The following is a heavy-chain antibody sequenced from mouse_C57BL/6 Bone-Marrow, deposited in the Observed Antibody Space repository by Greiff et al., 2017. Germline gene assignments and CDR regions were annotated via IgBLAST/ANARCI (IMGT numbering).Heavy chain of an antibody. Sequence: DVHLVESGGDLVKPGGSLKLSCAASGFTFSSYGMSWVRQTPDKRLEWVATISSGGSYHYYPDSVKGRFTISRDNAKNTLYLQMSSLRSEDTAMYYCARLFQFAYWGQGTLVTVSA. CDR2: ISSGGSYH. CDR1: GFTFSSYG. V-gene: IGHV5-6*01. CDR3: ARLFQFAY. J-gene: IGHJ3*01.